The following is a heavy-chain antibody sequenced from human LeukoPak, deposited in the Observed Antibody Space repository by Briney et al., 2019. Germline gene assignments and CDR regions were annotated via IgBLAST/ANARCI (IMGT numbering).Heavy chain of an antibody. V-gene: IGHV3-30-3*01. CDR2: ISYDGSNK. J-gene: IGHJ4*02. CDR1: GFTFSSYA. D-gene: IGHD1-1*01. CDR3: VKGLVQTTMSYSVDY. Sequence: GGSLRLSCAASGFTFSSYAMHWVRQAPGKGLEWVAVISYDGSNKYYADSVKGRFTISRDNSKNTLYLQMNSLRAEDTAVYYCVKGLVQTTMSYSVDYWGQGALVTVSS.